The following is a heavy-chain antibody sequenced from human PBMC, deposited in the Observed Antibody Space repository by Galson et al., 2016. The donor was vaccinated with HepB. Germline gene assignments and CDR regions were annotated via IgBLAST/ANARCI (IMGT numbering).Heavy chain of an antibody. CDR1: GYTFTNYY. CDR2: IIPSGGCT. D-gene: IGHD6-19*01. Sequence: SVKVSCKASGYTFTNYYLHWVRQAPGQGLEWMGVIIPSGGCTSYAQRFQGRVNLTRDTPTNTVYMDLSSLRSEDTAVYYCARGGYYSSGWYDAFDIWGQGTMVTVSS. CDR3: ARGGYYSSGWYDAFDI. V-gene: IGHV1-46*01. J-gene: IGHJ3*02.